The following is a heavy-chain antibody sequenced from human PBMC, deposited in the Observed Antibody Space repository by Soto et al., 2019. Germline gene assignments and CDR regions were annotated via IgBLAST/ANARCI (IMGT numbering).Heavy chain of an antibody. CDR3: ARDPDSSGYYYFDY. Sequence: EVQLVESGGGLVQPGGSLRLSCAASGFTFSSYAMHWVRQAPGKGLEYVSAISSYEGSTYYANSVKGRFTISRDNSKNTLYLQMGSLRAEDMAVYYCARDPDSSGYYYFDYWGQGTLVTVSS. V-gene: IGHV3-64*01. CDR2: ISSYEGST. D-gene: IGHD3-22*01. J-gene: IGHJ4*02. CDR1: GFTFSSYA.